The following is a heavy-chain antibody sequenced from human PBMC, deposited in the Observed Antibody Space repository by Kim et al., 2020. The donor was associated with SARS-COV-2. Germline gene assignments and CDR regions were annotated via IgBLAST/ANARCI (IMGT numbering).Heavy chain of an antibody. J-gene: IGHJ5*02. V-gene: IGHV4-59*01. D-gene: IGHD5-18*01. Sequence: SETLSLACTVSGGSIGNSFWSWIRQSPGKGLEWIGYIYHTGSTTYNPSFKNQATLSVDTSKSQFYLRLASVTAADMAVYYCARGGWLRTDWFDPWGQGTLVTVSS. CDR2: IYHTGST. CDR3: ARGGWLRTDWFDP. CDR1: GGSIGNSF.